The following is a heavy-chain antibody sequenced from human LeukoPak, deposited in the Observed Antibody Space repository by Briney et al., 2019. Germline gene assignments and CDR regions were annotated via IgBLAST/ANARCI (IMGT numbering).Heavy chain of an antibody. CDR1: GYTFTSYY. V-gene: IGHV1-46*01. D-gene: IGHD3-10*01. CDR3: ARDIGAPDAFDI. CDR2: INPSGGST. Sequence: ASVKVSCKASGYTFTSYYMHWVRQAPGQGLEWMGIINPSGGSTSYAQKFQGRVTMTRDTSTSTVYMELRSLRSDDTAVYYCARDIGAPDAFDIWGQGTMVTVSS. J-gene: IGHJ3*02.